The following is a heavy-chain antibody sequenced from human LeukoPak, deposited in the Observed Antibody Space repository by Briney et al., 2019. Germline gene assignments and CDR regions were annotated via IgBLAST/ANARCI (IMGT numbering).Heavy chain of an antibody. CDR2: IKSKSDDGTT. CDR1: GFTFSKVW. D-gene: IGHD1-14*01. V-gene: IGHV3-15*01. Sequence: KTGGSLRLSCEGSGFTFSKVWMSWVRQAPGKGLEWVGRIKSKSDDGTTDYAPPVRGRFTISRDDSKSTVYLQMDSLRSEDTAVYYCCGTRGDLWGQGTLVTVSS. J-gene: IGHJ5*02. CDR3: CGTRGDL.